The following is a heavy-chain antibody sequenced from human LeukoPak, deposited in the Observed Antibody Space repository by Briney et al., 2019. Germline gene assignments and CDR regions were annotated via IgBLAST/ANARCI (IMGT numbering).Heavy chain of an antibody. CDR1: GFTFSSYW. J-gene: IGHJ4*02. CDR3: ARDGGGYSYGTDEDFDY. CDR2: INSDGSST. V-gene: IGHV3-74*01. Sequence: GGSLRLSCAASGFTFSSYWMHWVRQAPGKGLVWVPRINSDGSSTSYADSVKGRFTISRDNAKNTLYLQMNSLRAEDTAVYYCARDGGGYSYGTDEDFDYWGQGTLVTVSS. D-gene: IGHD5-18*01.